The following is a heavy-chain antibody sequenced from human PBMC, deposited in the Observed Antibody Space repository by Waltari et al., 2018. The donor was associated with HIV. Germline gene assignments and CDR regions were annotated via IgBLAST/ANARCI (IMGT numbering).Heavy chain of an antibody. CDR2: IYYSGST. V-gene: IGHV4-39*01. CDR1: GGSISSSSYY. CDR3: ARRSAIFGVVGSYYFDY. Sequence: QLQLQESGPGLVKPSETLSLTCTVSGGSISSSSYYWGWIRQPPGKGLEWIGSIYYSGSTYYNPSLKSRVTISVDTSKNQFSLKLSSVTAADTAVYYCARRSAIFGVVGSYYFDYWGQGTLVTVSS. D-gene: IGHD3-3*01. J-gene: IGHJ4*02.